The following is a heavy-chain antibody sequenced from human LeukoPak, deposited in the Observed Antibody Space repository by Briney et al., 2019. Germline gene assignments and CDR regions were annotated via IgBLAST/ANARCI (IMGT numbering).Heavy chain of an antibody. V-gene: IGHV3-11*01. J-gene: IGHJ4*02. CDR3: ARALTGFIPGN. Sequence: PGGSLRLSCAASGFTFTDFYMSRIRHAPGKGLEWVSYISSSGTTIYYADSVMGRFTISRDNAKNSLYLQMNSLRAEDTAVYYCARALTGFIPGNWGQGTLVTVSS. D-gene: IGHD3-9*01. CDR2: ISSSGTTI. CDR1: GFTFTDFY.